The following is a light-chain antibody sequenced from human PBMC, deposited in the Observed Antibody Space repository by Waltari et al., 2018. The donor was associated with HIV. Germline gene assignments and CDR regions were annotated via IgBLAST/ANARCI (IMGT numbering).Light chain of an antibody. CDR3: CSYAGSYPVV. CDR1: SSDVGGSNS. V-gene: IGLV2-11*01. CDR2: DVS. J-gene: IGLJ2*01. Sequence: QSALTQPRSVSGSPGQSVTISCTGTSSDVGGSNSVSWYQQHPGKAPKLMIYDVSTRPSGVPDRFSGSKSGNTASLTISELQAEDEADYYCCSYAGSYPVVFGGGTKLTVL.